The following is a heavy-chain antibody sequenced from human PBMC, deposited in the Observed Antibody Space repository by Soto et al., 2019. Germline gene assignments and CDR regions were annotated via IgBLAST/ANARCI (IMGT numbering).Heavy chain of an antibody. J-gene: IGHJ4*02. CDR1: GFTFSSQW. D-gene: IGHD2-2*01. V-gene: IGHV3-7*01. CDR2: INQDGSEK. CDR3: SPALNY. Sequence: PGGSLRLSCAASGFTFSSQWMDWVRQAPGKGLEWVANINQDGSEKHYVDSEKGRFTISRDNAKNSLYLQMNSLTAEDSALYYCSPALNYWGQGTLVTVSS.